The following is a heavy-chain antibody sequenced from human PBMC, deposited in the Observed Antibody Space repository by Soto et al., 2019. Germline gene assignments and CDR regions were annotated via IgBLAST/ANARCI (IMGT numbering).Heavy chain of an antibody. V-gene: IGHV4-30-4*01. Sequence: QVQLQESGPGLVKPSQTLSLTCTVSGGSISSGDYYWSWIRQPPGKGLEWIGYIYYSGSTYYNPSLSSRVTISVDTSKNQFYLKLSSVTAADTAVYYCASVLRLVPGYYFDYWGQGTLVTVSS. J-gene: IGHJ4*02. D-gene: IGHD6-19*01. CDR3: ASVLRLVPGYYFDY. CDR1: GGSISSGDYY. CDR2: IYYSGST.